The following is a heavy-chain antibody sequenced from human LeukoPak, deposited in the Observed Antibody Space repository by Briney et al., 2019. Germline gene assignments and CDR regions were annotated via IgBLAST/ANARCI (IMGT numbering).Heavy chain of an antibody. D-gene: IGHD3-10*01. V-gene: IGHV3-21*01. CDR2: ISSSSSYI. J-gene: IGHJ4*02. CDR1: GFTFSSYG. Sequence: PGRSLRLSCAASGFTFSSYGMHWVRQAPGKGLEWVSSISSSSSYIYYADSVKGRFTISRDNAKNSLYLQMNSLRAEDTAVYYCARARGSGSYYGTYWGQGTLVTVSS. CDR3: ARARGSGSYYGTY.